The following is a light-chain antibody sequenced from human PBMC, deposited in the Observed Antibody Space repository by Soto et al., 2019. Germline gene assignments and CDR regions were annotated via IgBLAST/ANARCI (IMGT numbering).Light chain of an antibody. V-gene: IGKV1-5*01. CDR2: DAS. CDR3: QQYETFSGT. Sequence: TQYTSTLSGTVGDRVTITCLASQSISSYLNWYQQKPGEAPKLLIYDASALPRGVPSRFSGSGSGTKFTLTIASLQPDDFATYYCQQYETFSGTFGPGTKV. CDR1: QSISSY. J-gene: IGKJ1*01.